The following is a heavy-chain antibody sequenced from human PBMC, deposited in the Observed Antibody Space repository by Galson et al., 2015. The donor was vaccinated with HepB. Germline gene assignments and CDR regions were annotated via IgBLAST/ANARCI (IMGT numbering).Heavy chain of an antibody. J-gene: IGHJ4*02. CDR2: ISSSSSTI. D-gene: IGHD3-22*01. CDR3: ARLWESSVLRLDY. Sequence: SLRLSCAASGFTFSSYSMNWVRQAPGKGLEWVSYISSSSSTIYYADSVKGRFTISRDNAKNSLYLQMNSLRAEDTAVYYCARLWESSVLRLDYWGQGTLVTVSS. CDR1: GFTFSSYS. V-gene: IGHV3-48*01.